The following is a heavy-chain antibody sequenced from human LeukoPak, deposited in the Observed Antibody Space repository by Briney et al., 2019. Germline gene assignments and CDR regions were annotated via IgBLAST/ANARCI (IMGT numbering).Heavy chain of an antibody. CDR1: GFTFSSYE. D-gene: IGHD6-6*01. CDR3: AKDSPPQYSSPTDDY. CDR2: ISSSGSTT. Sequence: GGSLRLSCAASGFTFSSYEMNWVRQAPGKGLEWVSYISSSGSTTYYADSVKGRFTISRDNSKNTLYLQMNSLRAEDTAVYYCAKDSPPQYSSPTDDYWGQGTLVTVSS. V-gene: IGHV3-48*03. J-gene: IGHJ4*02.